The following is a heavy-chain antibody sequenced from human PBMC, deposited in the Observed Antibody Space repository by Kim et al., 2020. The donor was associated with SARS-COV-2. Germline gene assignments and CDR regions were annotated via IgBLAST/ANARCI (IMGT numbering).Heavy chain of an antibody. D-gene: IGHD3-10*01. CDR2: INHSGST. V-gene: IGHV4-34*01. J-gene: IGHJ4*02. Sequence: SETLSLTCAVYGGSFSGYYWSWIRQPPGKGLEWIGEINHSGSTNYNPSLKSRVTISVDTSKNQFSLKLSSVTAADTAVYYCARVGLKYYYGSGYFDYWGQGTLVTVSS. CDR3: ARVGLKYYYGSGYFDY. CDR1: GGSFSGYY.